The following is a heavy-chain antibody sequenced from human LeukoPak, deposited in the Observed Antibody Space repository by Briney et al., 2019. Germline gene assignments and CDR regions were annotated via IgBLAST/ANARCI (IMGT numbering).Heavy chain of an antibody. CDR1: GFTFSSYA. CDR3: ARDLRGTAMVFDY. D-gene: IGHD5-18*01. J-gene: IGHJ4*02. V-gene: IGHV3-21*01. Sequence: PGGSLRLSCAASGFTFSSYAMSWVRQAPGKGLEWVSSISSSSSYIYYADSVKGRFTISRDNAKNSLYLQMNSLRAEDTAVYYCARDLRGTAMVFDYWGQGTLVTVSS. CDR2: ISSSSSYI.